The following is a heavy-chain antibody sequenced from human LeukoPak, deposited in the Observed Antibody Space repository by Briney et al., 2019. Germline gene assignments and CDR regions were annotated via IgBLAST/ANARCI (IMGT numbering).Heavy chain of an antibody. CDR2: INPNSGGT. CDR3: ARGSEWELRYLDY. CDR1: GYTFTGYY. V-gene: IGHV1-2*02. Sequence: GAAVKVSCKASGYTFTGYYMHWVRQAPGQGLEWMGWINPNSGGTNYAQKFQGRVTMTRDTSISTAYMELSRLRSDDTAVYYCARGSEWELRYLDYWGQGTLVTVSS. D-gene: IGHD1-26*01. J-gene: IGHJ4*02.